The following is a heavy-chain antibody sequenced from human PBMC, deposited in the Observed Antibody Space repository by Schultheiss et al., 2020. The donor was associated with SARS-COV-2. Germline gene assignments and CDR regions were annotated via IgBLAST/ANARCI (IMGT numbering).Heavy chain of an antibody. CDR1: GGSISSGGYY. J-gene: IGHJ3*02. D-gene: IGHD6-13*01. V-gene: IGHV4-31*01. CDR3: ARGLGQQHGIGAFDI. CDR2: IYYSGST. Sequence: SQTLSLTCTVSGGSISSGGYYWSWIRQHPGKGLEWIGYIYYSGSTYYNPSLKSLVTISVDTSKNQFSLKLSSVTAADTAVYYCARGLGQQHGIGAFDIWGQGTMVTVSS.